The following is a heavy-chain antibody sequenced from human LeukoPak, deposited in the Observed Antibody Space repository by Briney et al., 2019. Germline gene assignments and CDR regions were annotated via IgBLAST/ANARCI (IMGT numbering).Heavy chain of an antibody. CDR1: GFTFDDYA. V-gene: IGHV3-9*01. D-gene: IGHD2-15*01. J-gene: IGHJ6*02. Sequence: GGSLRLSCAASGFTFDDYAMHWVRQAPGKGLEWVSGISWNSGSIGYADSVKGRFTISRDNAKNSLYLQMNSLRAEDTALYYCAKAQFGAVAASGHYYGMDVWGQGTTVTVSS. CDR3: AKAQFGAVAASGHYYGMDV. CDR2: ISWNSGSI.